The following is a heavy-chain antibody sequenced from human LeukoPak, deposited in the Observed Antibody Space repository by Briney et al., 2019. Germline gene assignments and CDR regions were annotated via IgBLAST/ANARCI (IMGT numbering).Heavy chain of an antibody. CDR2: ISYDGSNK. D-gene: IGHD4-17*01. V-gene: IGHV3-30-3*01. J-gene: IGHJ6*02. CDR3: AREYVDYGDPGYYYGMDV. Sequence: GRSLRLSCAASGFTFSSYAMHWVRQAPGKGLEWVAVISYDGSNKYYADSVKGRFTISRDNSKNTLYLQMNSLRAEDTAVYYCAREYVDYGDPGYYYGMDVWDQGTTVTVSS. CDR1: GFTFSSYA.